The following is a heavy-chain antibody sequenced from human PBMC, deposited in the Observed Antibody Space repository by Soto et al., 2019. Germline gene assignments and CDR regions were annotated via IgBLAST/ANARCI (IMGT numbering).Heavy chain of an antibody. CDR2: ISGGGGAT. CDR3: AKDTGATGATASHFDY. Sequence: PGGSLRLSCAASGFTFTNYAMSWVRQAPGKGLEWVSHISGGGGATFDADSVKGRFTISRDNSKNTLYLQMNGLRAEDTALYYCAKDTGATGATASHFDYWGQGTLVNVSS. CDR1: GFTFTNYA. D-gene: IGHD1-1*01. J-gene: IGHJ4*02. V-gene: IGHV3-23*01.